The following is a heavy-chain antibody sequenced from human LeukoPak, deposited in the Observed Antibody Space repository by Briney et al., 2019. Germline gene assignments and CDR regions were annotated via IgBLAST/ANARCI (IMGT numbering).Heavy chain of an antibody. Sequence: PGGSLRLSCAASGFTFSNYWMTWVRQAPGKGLEWVANIKLDGSDKYYVDSVKGRFTISRDNAKNSLYLQMNSLRAEDTAVYYCARGGTIPSDYWGQGTLVTVSS. CDR3: ARGGTIPSDY. CDR2: IKLDGSDK. CDR1: GFTFSNYW. V-gene: IGHV3-7*01. D-gene: IGHD2-15*01. J-gene: IGHJ4*02.